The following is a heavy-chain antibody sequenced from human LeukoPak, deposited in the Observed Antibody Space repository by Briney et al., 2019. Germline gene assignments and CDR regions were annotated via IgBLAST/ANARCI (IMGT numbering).Heavy chain of an antibody. D-gene: IGHD6-19*01. V-gene: IGHV4-4*08. Sequence: SETLSLTCTVSGGSISSYYWTWIRQPPGKGLEWIGNVYSSGSTNYNPSLKSRVTISVDTSKNQFSLKLSSVTAADTAVYYCAVRQWLARGAFDIWGQGTMVTVSS. J-gene: IGHJ3*02. CDR2: VYSSGST. CDR1: GGSISSYY. CDR3: AVRQWLARGAFDI.